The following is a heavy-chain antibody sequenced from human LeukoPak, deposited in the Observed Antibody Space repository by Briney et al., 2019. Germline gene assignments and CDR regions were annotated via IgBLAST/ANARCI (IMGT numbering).Heavy chain of an antibody. CDR2: ITSGGNT. D-gene: IGHD6-6*01. J-gene: IGHJ4*02. V-gene: IGHV3-53*01. Sequence: GGSLRLSCAASGFTFTNYAMTWVRQAPGKGLEWVSLITSGGNTYYAESVRGRFTVSRDNSKNTLFLQMNSLRADDTAVYYCARASYSSWTFFEYWGQGTLVTVSS. CDR1: GFTFTNYA. CDR3: ARASYSSWTFFEY.